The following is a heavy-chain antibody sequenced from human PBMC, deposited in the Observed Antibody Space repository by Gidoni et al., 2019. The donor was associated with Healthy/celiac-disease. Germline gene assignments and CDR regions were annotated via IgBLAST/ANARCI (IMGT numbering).Heavy chain of an antibody. CDR3: ARDSTIYYFDY. J-gene: IGHJ4*02. V-gene: IGHV3-48*03. CDR2: ISSSGSTI. Sequence: EVPLVASGGGLVQPGWSLRLSCSASGFPFSSYEMNWFRQAPGKGLEWVSYISSSGSTIYYADSVKGRFTSSRDNAKNSLYLQMNSLRAEDTAVYYCARDSTIYYFDYWGQGTLVTVSS. D-gene: IGHD1-26*01. CDR1: GFPFSSYE.